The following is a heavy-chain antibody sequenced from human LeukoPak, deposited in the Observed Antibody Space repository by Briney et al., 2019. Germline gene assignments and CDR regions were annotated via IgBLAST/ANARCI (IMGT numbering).Heavy chain of an antibody. CDR1: GVAINVYY. CDR3: ARGYWAHGMNV. J-gene: IGHJ6*02. D-gene: IGHD6-13*01. CDR2: IYHSGTT. Sequence: SETLSLTCSVSGVAINVYYWNWIRQPPGKSLEWIGYIYHSGTTNYNPSLQSRVTISMDTSKNQFSLKLTSVTAADTAVYYCARGYWAHGMNVWGPGTTVTVSS. V-gene: IGHV4-59*03.